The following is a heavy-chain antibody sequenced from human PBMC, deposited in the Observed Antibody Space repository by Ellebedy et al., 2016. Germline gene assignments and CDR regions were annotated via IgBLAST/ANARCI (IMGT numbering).Heavy chain of an antibody. CDR2: IYHSGST. Sequence: SETLSLXXTVSGYSISSGYYWGWIRQPPGKGLEWIGSIYHSGSTYYNPSLKSRVTISVDTSKNQFSLKLSSVTAADTAVYYCARGIRASGMDVWGKGTTVTVSS. J-gene: IGHJ6*04. CDR1: GYSISSGYY. V-gene: IGHV4-38-2*02. CDR3: ARGIRASGMDV. D-gene: IGHD1-14*01.